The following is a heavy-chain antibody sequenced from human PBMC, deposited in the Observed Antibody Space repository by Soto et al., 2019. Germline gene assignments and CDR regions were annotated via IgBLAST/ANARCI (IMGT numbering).Heavy chain of an antibody. Sequence: GASVKVSCKASGGTFSSYAISWVRQAPGQGLEWMGGIIPIFGTANYAQKFQGRVTITADESTSTAYMELSSLRSEDTAVYYCTTGYNSGWYNWFDPWGQGTLVTVSS. CDR3: TTGYNSGWYNWFDP. CDR2: IIPIFGTA. J-gene: IGHJ5*02. D-gene: IGHD6-19*01. CDR1: GGTFSSYA. V-gene: IGHV1-69*13.